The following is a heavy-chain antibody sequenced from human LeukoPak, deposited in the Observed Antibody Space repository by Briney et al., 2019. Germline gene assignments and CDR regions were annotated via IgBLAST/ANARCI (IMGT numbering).Heavy chain of an antibody. D-gene: IGHD3-16*01. J-gene: IGHJ4*02. Sequence: ASVKVSCKASGYTFTSYYMHWVRQAPGQGLEWMGIINPSGGSTSYAQKFQGRVTMTRDMSTSTVYMELSSLRSEDTAVHYCAASSRLWDFDYWGQGTLVTVSS. CDR2: INPSGGST. CDR1: GYTFTSYY. V-gene: IGHV1-46*01. CDR3: AASSRLWDFDY.